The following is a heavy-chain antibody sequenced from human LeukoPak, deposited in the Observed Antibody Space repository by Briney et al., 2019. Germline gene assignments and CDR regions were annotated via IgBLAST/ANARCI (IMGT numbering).Heavy chain of an antibody. J-gene: IGHJ6*03. CDR3: YARPVLPAAFLPSGNYMDV. D-gene: IGHD2-2*01. CDR1: GLNVTYNY. CDR2: FYSGGMT. V-gene: IGHV3-53*01. Sequence: GGSLRPSCAASGLNVTYNYMSWVRQAPGKGLEWLSVFYSGGMTYYADSVKGRFIISRDNSKNTLYLQMNRLRAEDTAVYYCYARPVLPAAFLPSGNYMDVWGKGTTVTVSS.